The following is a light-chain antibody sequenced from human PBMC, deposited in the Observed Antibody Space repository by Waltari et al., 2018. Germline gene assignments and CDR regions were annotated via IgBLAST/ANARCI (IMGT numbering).Light chain of an antibody. CDR3: AAWDDSLKGV. CDR2: SNN. CDR1: SSNIGSNT. Sequence: QSALTQPPSASGTPGQRVTTSCSGSSSNIGSNTVNWYQQLPGTAPQLLIYSNNQRPSGVPDRFSGSKSGTAASLASSGLQSEDEADYYCAAWDDSLKGVFGGGTKLTVL. V-gene: IGLV1-44*01. J-gene: IGLJ2*01.